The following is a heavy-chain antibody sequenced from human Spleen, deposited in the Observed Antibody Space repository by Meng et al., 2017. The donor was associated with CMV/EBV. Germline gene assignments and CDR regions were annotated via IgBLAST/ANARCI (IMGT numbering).Heavy chain of an antibody. J-gene: IGHJ4*02. D-gene: IGHD4-11*01. CDR1: GFTFSSYW. V-gene: IGHV3-7*01. CDR2: IKQDGSEK. CDR3: ARARGTVTHGAENYFDY. Sequence: GGSLRLSCAASGFTFSSYWMSWVRQAPGKGLEWVANIKQDGSEKYYVDSVKGRFTISRDNAKNSLYLQMNSLRAEDTAVYYCARARGTVTHGAENYFDYWGQGTLVTVSS.